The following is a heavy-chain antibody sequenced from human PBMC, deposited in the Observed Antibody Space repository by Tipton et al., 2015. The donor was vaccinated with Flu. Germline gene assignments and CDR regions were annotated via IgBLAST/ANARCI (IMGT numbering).Heavy chain of an antibody. CDR3: AKGHGGSFPTSRIFDW. Sequence: SLRLSCAVSGFTLTRYGMSWVRQAPGKGLEWVSTINEVGNDAIYADSVKGRFTISRDNSKNTLSLQMNSLAAEDTAVYYCAKGHGGSFPTSRIFDWWGQGTLVTVSS. CDR2: INEVGNDA. V-gene: IGHV3-23*01. J-gene: IGHJ4*02. CDR1: GFTLTRYG. D-gene: IGHD4-23*01.